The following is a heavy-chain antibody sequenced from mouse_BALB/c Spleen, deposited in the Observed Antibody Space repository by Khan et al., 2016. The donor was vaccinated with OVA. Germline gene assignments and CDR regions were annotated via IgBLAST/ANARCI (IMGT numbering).Heavy chain of an antibody. CDR2: IWSAGSA. V-gene: IGHV2-6-1*01. CDR1: GFSLTNYG. CDR3: ARQPDYHYYIMDY. Sequence: QVQLKESGPGLVAPSQSLSITCTISGFSLTNYGVHWVRHPPGKGLEWLVVIWSAGSATYTSALKSRLSISKDNSQSQVFLKMNSLQTDDTAMYDCARQPDYHYYIMDYGGQGTSGTVSS. D-gene: IGHD1-1*02. J-gene: IGHJ4*01.